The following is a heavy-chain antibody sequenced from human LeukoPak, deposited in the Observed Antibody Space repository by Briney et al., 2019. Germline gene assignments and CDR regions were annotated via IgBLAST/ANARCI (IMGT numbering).Heavy chain of an antibody. V-gene: IGHV3-13*01. CDR3: ARSLYSSGWSPFDY. CDR1: GFTFGSYD. CDR2: IGTAGDT. J-gene: IGHJ4*02. D-gene: IGHD6-19*01. Sequence: PGGSLRLSCAASGFTFGSYDMHWVRQATGKGLEWVSAIGTAGDTYYPGSVKGRFTISRENAKNSLYLQMNSLRAGDTAVYYCARSLYSSGWSPFDYWGQGTLVTVSS.